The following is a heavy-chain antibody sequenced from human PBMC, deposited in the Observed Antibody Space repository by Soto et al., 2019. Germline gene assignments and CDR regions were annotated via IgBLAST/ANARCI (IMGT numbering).Heavy chain of an antibody. CDR2: IWYDGSNK. CDR1: GFTFSSYG. Sequence: GGSLRLSCVASGFTFSSYGMHWVRQAPGKGLEWVAVIWYDGSNKYYADSVKGRFTISRDNSKNTLYLQMNSLRAEDTAVYYCARGQLWFGEIIEFDAFDIWGQGTMVTVSS. D-gene: IGHD3-10*01. J-gene: IGHJ3*02. V-gene: IGHV3-33*01. CDR3: ARGQLWFGEIIEFDAFDI.